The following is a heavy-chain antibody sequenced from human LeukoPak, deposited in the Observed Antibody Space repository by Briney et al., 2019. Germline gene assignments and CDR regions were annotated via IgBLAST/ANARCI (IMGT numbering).Heavy chain of an antibody. CDR1: GYTFTSYG. V-gene: IGHV1-18*01. CDR2: ISAYNGNT. CDR3: ARDQGYYDSSGYYGDAFDI. Sequence: ASEKVSCKASGYTFTSYGISWVRQAPGQGLEWMGWISAYNGNTNYAQKLQGRVTMTTDTSTSTAYMELRSLRSDDTAVYYCARDQGYYDSSGYYGDAFDIWGQGTMVTVSS. D-gene: IGHD3-22*01. J-gene: IGHJ3*02.